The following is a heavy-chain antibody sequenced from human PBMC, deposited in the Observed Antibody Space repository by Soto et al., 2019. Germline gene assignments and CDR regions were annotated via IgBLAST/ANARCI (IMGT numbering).Heavy chain of an antibody. CDR1: GDSISDYY. CDR2: FSHTAGT. Sequence: QVQLQESGPGLVKPSETLSLTCSVSGDSISDYYWSGIRQSPGKGLEWIGYFSHTAGTNYTPSLRSRVAKSEDTSKRRLSLKLRYVTAADTAVYYCARGASWDRGVFDLWGQGTQVTVSS. V-gene: IGHV4-59*01. J-gene: IGHJ4*02. D-gene: IGHD6-13*01. CDR3: ARGASWDRGVFDL.